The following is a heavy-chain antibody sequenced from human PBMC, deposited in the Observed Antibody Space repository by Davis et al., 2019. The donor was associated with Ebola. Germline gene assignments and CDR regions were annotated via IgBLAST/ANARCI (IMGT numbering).Heavy chain of an antibody. CDR3: ATAGRSGSSTPYGMDV. J-gene: IGHJ6*04. V-gene: IGHV1-46*01. D-gene: IGHD3-10*01. CDR2: INPSGGST. CDR1: GYTFTSYY. Sequence: AASVKVSCKASGYTFTSYYMHWVRQAPGQGLEWMGIINPSGGSTSYAQKFQGRVTMTEDTSTDTAYMELSSLRSEDTAVYYCATAGRSGSSTPYGMDVWGKGTTVTVSS.